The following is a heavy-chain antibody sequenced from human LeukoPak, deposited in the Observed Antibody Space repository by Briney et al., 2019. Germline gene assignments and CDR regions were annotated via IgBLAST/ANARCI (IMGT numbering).Heavy chain of an antibody. V-gene: IGHV3-9*01. CDR3: AKAEGFFGGYYDH. CDR2: ISWNSGST. D-gene: IGHD4-23*01. J-gene: IGHJ4*02. CDR1: GFTFNDYA. Sequence: AGGSPRLSCAASGFTFNDYAMHWVRQAPGKGLEWVSGISWNSGSTDYADSVKGRFTISRDNAKNSLYLQMNSLRAEDTAFYYCAKAEGFFGGYYDHWGQGTLVTVSS.